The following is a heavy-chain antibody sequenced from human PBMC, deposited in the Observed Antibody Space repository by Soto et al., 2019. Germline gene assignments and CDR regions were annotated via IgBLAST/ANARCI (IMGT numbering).Heavy chain of an antibody. CDR3: VRDSIAAPRRLLAY. CDR2: IIPIFGTA. J-gene: IGHJ4*02. CDR1: GGTFSSYA. Sequence: SVKVSCKTSGGTFSSYAISWVRQAPGQGLEWMGGIIPIFGTANYAQKFQGRVTITADESTSTAYMELSSLRSEDTAVYYCVRDSIAAPRRLLAYCGQGTLVPVSS. D-gene: IGHD2-21*02. V-gene: IGHV1-69*13.